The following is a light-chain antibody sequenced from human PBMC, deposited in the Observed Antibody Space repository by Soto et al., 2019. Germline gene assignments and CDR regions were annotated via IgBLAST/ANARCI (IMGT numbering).Light chain of an antibody. Sequence: QAVVTQPPSASGTPGLRVTISCSGSSSNSGSNFVYWYQHLPGAAPKLLIYGTHQRPSGVPDRFSASKSGASASLAISGLRSEDEADYYCVSWDGSLNSLLFGGGTKLTVL. V-gene: IGLV1-47*01. CDR3: VSWDGSLNSLL. CDR1: SSNSGSNF. J-gene: IGLJ2*01. CDR2: GTH.